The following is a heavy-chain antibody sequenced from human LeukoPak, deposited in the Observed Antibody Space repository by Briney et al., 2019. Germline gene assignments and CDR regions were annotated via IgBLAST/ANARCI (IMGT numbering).Heavy chain of an antibody. CDR3: ARLPLNYYDSSGYCLIDY. CDR1: GYSISSGYY. CDR2: IYHSGST. D-gene: IGHD3-22*01. J-gene: IGHJ4*02. Sequence: SETLSLTCAVSGYSISSGYYWGWIRQPPGKGLEWIGSIYHSGSTYYNPSLKSRVTISVDTSKNQFSLKLSSVTAADTAVYYCARLPLNYYDSSGYCLIDYWGQGTLVTVSS. V-gene: IGHV4-38-2*01.